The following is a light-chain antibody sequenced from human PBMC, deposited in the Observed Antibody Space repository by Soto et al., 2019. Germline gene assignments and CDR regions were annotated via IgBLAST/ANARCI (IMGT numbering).Light chain of an antibody. CDR3: CSYAGTYTYVV. V-gene: IGLV2-11*01. CDR1: SSDVGNYDY. Sequence: QSALTQPRSVSGSPGQSVTISCTGTSSDVGNYDYVSWYQQHPGKAPKLIIYDVTKRPSGVPDRFSGSKSGNTASLTISGLQAEDEADYYCCSYAGTYTYVVFGGGTQLTVL. J-gene: IGLJ2*01. CDR2: DVT.